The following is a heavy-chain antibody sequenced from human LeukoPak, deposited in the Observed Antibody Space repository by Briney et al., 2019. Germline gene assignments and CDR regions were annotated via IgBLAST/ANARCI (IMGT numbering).Heavy chain of an antibody. CDR2: IYTSGST. Sequence: PSETLSLTCTVSGGSISSYYWSWIRQPAGKGLEWIGRIYTSGSTNYNPSLKSRVTISVDTSKNQFSLKLSSVTAADTAVYYCARGLYDYVWGSYRYDAFDIWGQGTMVTVSS. J-gene: IGHJ3*02. CDR1: GGSISSYY. CDR3: ARGLYDYVWGSYRYDAFDI. D-gene: IGHD3-16*02. V-gene: IGHV4-4*07.